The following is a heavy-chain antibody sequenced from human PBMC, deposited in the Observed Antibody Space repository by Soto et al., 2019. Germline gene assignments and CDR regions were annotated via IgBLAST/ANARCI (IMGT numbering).Heavy chain of an antibody. J-gene: IGHJ4*02. V-gene: IGHV4-30-2*01. D-gene: IGHD2-2*01. Sequence: SETLSLTCTVSGASISSGDSYWAWIRQPPGKGLEWIGYMYHSGSTYYNPSLKSRVTISIDRSKNQFSLKLSSVTAADTAVYYCARVPDYWGQGILVTVSS. CDR1: GASISSGDSY. CDR3: ARVPDY. CDR2: MYHSGST.